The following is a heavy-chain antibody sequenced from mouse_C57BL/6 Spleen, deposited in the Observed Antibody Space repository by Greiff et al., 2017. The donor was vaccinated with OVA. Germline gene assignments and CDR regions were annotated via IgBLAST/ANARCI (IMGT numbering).Heavy chain of an antibody. CDR3: ARGGNYVEYVDY. Sequence: EVKLMASGGGLVKPGGSLKLSCAASGFTFSSYAMSWVSQTPEKRLEWVATISDGGSYTYYPDNVQGRVTISRDKAKNNLYLQMIHLKSEDTAMSYSARGGNYVEYVDYWGQGTTLTVSS. CDR1: GFTFSSYA. D-gene: IGHD2-1*01. J-gene: IGHJ2*01. CDR2: ISDGGSYT. V-gene: IGHV5-4*03.